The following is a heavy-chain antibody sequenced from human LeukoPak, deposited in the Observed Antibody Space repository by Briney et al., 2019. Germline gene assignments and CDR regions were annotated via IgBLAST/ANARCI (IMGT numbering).Heavy chain of an antibody. J-gene: IGHJ6*02. CDR3: AKDGALYYYYGMDV. D-gene: IGHD3-10*01. CDR2: ISGSGGST. V-gene: IGHV3-23*01. CDR1: GFPFSRYA. Sequence: GSLRLSCAGSGFPFSRYAMNLVRPAPGKGLGWGSAISGSGGSTYYADSVKGRFTISRDNSKNTLYLQMNSLRAEDTAVYYCAKDGALYYYYGMDVWGQGTTVTVSS.